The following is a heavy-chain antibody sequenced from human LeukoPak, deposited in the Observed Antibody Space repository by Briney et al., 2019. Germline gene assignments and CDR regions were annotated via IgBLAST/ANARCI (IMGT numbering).Heavy chain of an antibody. Sequence: PGGSLRLSCAASGFTFSSYWMHWVRQAPGKGLVWVSRINSVGGSTSYADSVKGRFTISRDNAKNTLYLQMNSLRAEDTAVYYCARDRGSSCLDVWGKGTTVTVSS. V-gene: IGHV3-74*01. CDR3: ARDRGSSCLDV. D-gene: IGHD6-13*01. CDR2: INSVGGST. J-gene: IGHJ6*04. CDR1: GFTFSSYW.